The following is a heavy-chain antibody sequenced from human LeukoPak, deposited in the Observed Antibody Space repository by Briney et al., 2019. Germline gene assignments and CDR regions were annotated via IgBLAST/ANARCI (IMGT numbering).Heavy chain of an antibody. D-gene: IGHD6-19*01. CDR2: IRPSNGNR. V-gene: IGHV1-18*01. J-gene: IGHJ4*02. Sequence: ASVKVSCKASGYTFTNYDVNWVRQATGQGLEYMGWIRPSNGNRNYAQKFQDRVTLTTDTSISAVYMEFRSLRSDDTAVYYCARAFSASKSCDYWGQGTLVTVSS. CDR1: GYTFTNYD. CDR3: ARAFSASKSCDY.